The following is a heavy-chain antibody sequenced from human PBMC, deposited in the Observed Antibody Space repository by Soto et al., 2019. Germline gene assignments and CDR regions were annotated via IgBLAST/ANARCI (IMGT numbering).Heavy chain of an antibody. CDR2: ISYDGSNK. CDR1: GFTFSSCA. J-gene: IGHJ4*02. V-gene: IGHV3-30-3*01. D-gene: IGHD3-3*01. Sequence: QVQLVESGGGVVQPGRSLRVSCAASGFTFSSCAMHWVRQAPGKGLEWVAVISYDGSNKYYADSVKGRFTVSRDNSKNTLYLQVNSLRVEDTAVYYCSRDKIDLRFLEWSYYFDYWGQGTLVTVSS. CDR3: SRDKIDLRFLEWSYYFDY.